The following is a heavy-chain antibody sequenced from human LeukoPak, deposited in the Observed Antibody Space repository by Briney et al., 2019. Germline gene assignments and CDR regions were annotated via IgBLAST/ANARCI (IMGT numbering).Heavy chain of an antibody. Sequence: SETLSLTCTVSGDSISSYYWSWIRQPPGKGLEWIGYIYYSGSTNYNPSLKSRVTITVDTSKNQFSLKLSSVTAADTAVYYCATQYCSSTSCSYPFDPWGQGTLVTVSS. V-gene: IGHV4-59*01. CDR2: IYYSGST. J-gene: IGHJ5*02. CDR3: ATQYCSSTSCSYPFDP. CDR1: GDSISSYY. D-gene: IGHD2-2*01.